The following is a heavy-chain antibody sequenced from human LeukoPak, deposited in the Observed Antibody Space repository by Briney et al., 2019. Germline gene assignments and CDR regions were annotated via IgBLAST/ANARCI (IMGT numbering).Heavy chain of an antibody. CDR3: ARQTAMGRSGDY. Sequence: GESLKISCNASGYSFTSYWIGWVRQMPGKGLEWMGIIDPSDSETRYTPSFQGQVTISADKSLSTAYLQWNSLKASDTAMYSCARQTAMGRSGDYWGQGTLVTVSS. CDR2: IDPSDSET. V-gene: IGHV5-51*01. J-gene: IGHJ4*02. D-gene: IGHD5-18*01. CDR1: GYSFTSYW.